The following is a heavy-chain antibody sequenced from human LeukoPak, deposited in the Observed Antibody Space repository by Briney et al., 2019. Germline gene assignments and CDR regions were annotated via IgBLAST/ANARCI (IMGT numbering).Heavy chain of an antibody. J-gene: IGHJ4*02. V-gene: IGHV3-30*18. CDR1: GFTISSYG. CDR2: ISYDGSNK. Sequence: PGGSLRLSCAASGFTISSYGMHWVRQAPGKGLEWVAVISYDGSNKYYADSVKGRFTISRDNSKNTLYLQMNSLRAEDTAVYYCAKDLDYFDYWGQGTLVTVSS. CDR3: AKDLDYFDY.